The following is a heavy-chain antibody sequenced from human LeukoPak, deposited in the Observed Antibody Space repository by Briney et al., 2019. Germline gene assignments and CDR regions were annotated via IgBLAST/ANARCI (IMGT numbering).Heavy chain of an antibody. CDR2: IYYSGST. V-gene: IGHV4-39*01. CDR3: ARSEGYYYDSSGYLCYFDY. J-gene: IGHJ4*02. Sequence: KTSETLSLTCTVSGASISSSSFSWGWIRQPPGKGLEWIGSIYYSGSTYYNPSLKSLVTISVDTSKNQFSLKLSSVTAADTAVYYCARSEGYYYDSSGYLCYFDYWGQGTLVTVSS. D-gene: IGHD3-22*01. CDR1: GASISSSSFS.